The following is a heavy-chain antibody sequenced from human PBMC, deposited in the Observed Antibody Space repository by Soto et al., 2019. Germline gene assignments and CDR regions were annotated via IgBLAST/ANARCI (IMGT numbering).Heavy chain of an antibody. Sequence: SETLSLTCTVSGGSISSVDYYWSWIRQHPGKGLEWIGYIYYSGSTYYNPSLKSRVTISVDTSKNQFSLKLSSVTAADTAVYYCARWWSCSREVFDPWGQGTLVTVSS. V-gene: IGHV4-31*03. D-gene: IGHD3-16*01. CDR3: ARWWSCSREVFDP. J-gene: IGHJ5*02. CDR2: IYYSGST. CDR1: GGSISSVDYY.